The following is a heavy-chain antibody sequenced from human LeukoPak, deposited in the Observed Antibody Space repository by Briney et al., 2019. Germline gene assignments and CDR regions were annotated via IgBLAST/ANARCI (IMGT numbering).Heavy chain of an antibody. CDR2: IRSKTYGGTT. V-gene: IGHV3-49*04. J-gene: IGHJ4*02. CDR3: TRGRNGYDTASEY. D-gene: IGHD5-12*01. Sequence: GGSLRLSCTASGFTFGDYAMTWVRQAPGKGLEWVGFIRSKTYGGTTEYAASVKGRFTISRDDSKSIAYLQMNSLKTEDTAVYYCTRGRNGYDTASEYWGEGILVTVSS. CDR1: GFTFGDYA.